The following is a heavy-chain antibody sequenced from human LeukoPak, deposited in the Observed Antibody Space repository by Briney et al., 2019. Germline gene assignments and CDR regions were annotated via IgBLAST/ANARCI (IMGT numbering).Heavy chain of an antibody. V-gene: IGHV4-59*12. D-gene: IGHD4-17*01. CDR3: ARDRYGDHTYFDY. Sequence: SETLSLTCTVSGGSISSYYWSWIRQPPGKGLEWIGYIYYSGSTNYNPSLKSRVTISVDTSKNQFSLKLSSVTAADTAVYYCARDRYGDHTYFDYWGQGTLVTVSS. CDR2: IYYSGST. CDR1: GGSISSYY. J-gene: IGHJ4*02.